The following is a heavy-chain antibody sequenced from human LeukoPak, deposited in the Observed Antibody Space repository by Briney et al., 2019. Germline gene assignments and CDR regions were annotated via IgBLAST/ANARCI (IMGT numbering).Heavy chain of an antibody. Sequence: PGGSLRLSCAASGFTFDDYAMHWVRQAPGKGLEYVSAITANGGSTYYANSVKDRFTISRDNSKNTLYLQMGSLRAEDTAVYYCARESSTWYEYDYWGQGTLVIVSS. CDR1: GFTFDDYA. V-gene: IGHV3-64*01. CDR2: ITANGGST. D-gene: IGHD6-13*01. CDR3: ARESSTWYEYDY. J-gene: IGHJ4*02.